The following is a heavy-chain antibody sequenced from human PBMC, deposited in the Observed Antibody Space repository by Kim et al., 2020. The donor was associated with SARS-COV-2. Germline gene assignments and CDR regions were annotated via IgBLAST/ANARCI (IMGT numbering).Heavy chain of an antibody. Sequence: GGSLRLSCAASGFTFSHDWMTWVRQAPGKGLEWVANINQDGSESYYVDSVKGRFTISRDNAKNSLYLQMNSLRVEDTAVYYCARSVFADNYWGQGTLVSV. J-gene: IGHJ4*02. CDR1: GFTFSHDW. CDR3: ARSVFADNY. V-gene: IGHV3-7*01. D-gene: IGHD3-10*02. CDR2: INQDGSES.